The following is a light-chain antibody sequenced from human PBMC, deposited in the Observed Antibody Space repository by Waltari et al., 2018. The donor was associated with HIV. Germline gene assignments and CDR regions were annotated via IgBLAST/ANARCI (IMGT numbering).Light chain of an antibody. J-gene: IGLJ3*02. CDR1: SSNIGNNY. Sequence: QSVLTQPPSVSAAPGQKVTISCSGSSSNIGNNYVTWYQQLPGTAPKLLIDDSNKRPSGIPDRFSGSKSGTSGTLAITGLQTGDEADYYCGTWDSSLSAWVFGGGTKLTVL. CDR3: GTWDSSLSAWV. CDR2: DSN. V-gene: IGLV1-51*01.